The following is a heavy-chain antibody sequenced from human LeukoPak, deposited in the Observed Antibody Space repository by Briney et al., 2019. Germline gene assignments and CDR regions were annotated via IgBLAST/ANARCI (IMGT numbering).Heavy chain of an antibody. V-gene: IGHV3-15*01. CDR3: TTFDYAAFDH. CDR1: GFTFSNAW. J-gene: IGHJ4*02. CDR2: IKRKTDGGTT. D-gene: IGHD4-17*01. Sequence: GGSLRVSCAASGFTFSNAWMSCVRQAPGKGLEWVGRIKRKTDGGTTDYAAPVKGRFTISRDDSKNTLYLQMNSLKTEDTAVYYCTTFDYAAFDHRGQGTLVTVSS.